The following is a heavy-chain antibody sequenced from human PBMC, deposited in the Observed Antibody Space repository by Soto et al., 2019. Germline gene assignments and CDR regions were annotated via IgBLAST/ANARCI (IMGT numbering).Heavy chain of an antibody. CDR1: GGTFSSYA. D-gene: IGHD2-2*01. CDR3: ARASDHTPLSADHERDQGSAPSLRMRGGYFQH. V-gene: IGHV1-69*01. J-gene: IGHJ1*01. CDR2: IIPIFGTA. Sequence: QVQLVQSGAEVKKPGSSVKVSCKASGGTFSSYAISWVRQAPGQGLAWVGGIIPIFGTANYAQKFQGRVTITADESTSTAYMELSIQRSEDTAVYYCARASDHTPLSADHERDQGSAPSLRMRGGYFQHWGQGTLVTVSS.